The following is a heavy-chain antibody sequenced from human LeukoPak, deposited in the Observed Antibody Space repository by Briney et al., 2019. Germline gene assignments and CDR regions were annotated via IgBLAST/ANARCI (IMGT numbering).Heavy chain of an antibody. Sequence: SETLSLTCTVSGYSLFSYYYWGWIRQPPGKGLEWIGSIYHTGSTYYKPSLKSRLTISVDTSKNQFSLNLTSVSAGDTAVYYCARVAYSNGCPYFDYWGQGTLVTVSS. J-gene: IGHJ4*02. V-gene: IGHV4-38-2*02. CDR2: IYHTGST. CDR3: ARVAYSNGCPYFDY. CDR1: GYSLFSYYY. D-gene: IGHD6-19*01.